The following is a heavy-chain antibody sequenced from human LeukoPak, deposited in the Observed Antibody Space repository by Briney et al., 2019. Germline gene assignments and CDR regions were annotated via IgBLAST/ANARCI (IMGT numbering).Heavy chain of an antibody. D-gene: IGHD6-13*01. CDR2: IYTSGST. Sequence: PSETLSLTCTVSGYSISSGSYYWSWIRQPAGKGLEWIGRIYTSGSTNYNPSLKSRVTISVDTSKNQFSLKLSSVTAADTAVYYCARITRQQLVGVYYYYYYMDVWGKGTTVTVSS. CDR1: GYSISSGSYY. V-gene: IGHV4-61*02. J-gene: IGHJ6*03. CDR3: ARITRQQLVGVYYYYYYMDV.